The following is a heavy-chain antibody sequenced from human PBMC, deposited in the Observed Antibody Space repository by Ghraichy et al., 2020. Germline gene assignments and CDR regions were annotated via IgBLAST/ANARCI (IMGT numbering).Heavy chain of an antibody. Sequence: GGSLRLSCAASGFTFSSYAMSWVRQAPGKGLEWVSAISGSGGSTYYADSVKGRFTISRDNSKNTLYLQMNSLRAEDTAVYYCAKDVWFTMIVDPRLPIDIWGQGTMVTVSS. D-gene: IGHD3-22*01. CDR3: AKDVWFTMIVDPRLPIDI. V-gene: IGHV3-23*01. CDR1: GFTFSSYA. CDR2: ISGSGGST. J-gene: IGHJ3*02.